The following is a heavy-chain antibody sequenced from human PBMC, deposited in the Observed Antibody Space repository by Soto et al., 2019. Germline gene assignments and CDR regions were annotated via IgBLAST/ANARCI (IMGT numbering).Heavy chain of an antibody. CDR3: VRQLNYYDSSAYYQHLDY. J-gene: IGHJ4*02. D-gene: IGHD3-22*01. CDR2: SSGGGDNT. CDR1: GFSFNTRS. V-gene: IGHV3-23*01. Sequence: GGSLRLSCAASGFSFNTRSMSWVRQAPGKGLEWVSVSSGGGDNTNYADSVKGRFTISRDNSKNTLYLQMNSLRAEDTAIYYCVRQLNYYDSSAYYQHLDYWGQGTLVTVSS.